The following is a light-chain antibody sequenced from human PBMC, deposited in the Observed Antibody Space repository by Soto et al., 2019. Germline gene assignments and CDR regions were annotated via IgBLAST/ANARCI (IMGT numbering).Light chain of an antibody. J-gene: IGKJ2*01. Sequence: DIQMTQSPSTLSASVGDRVTITCRASQSISSWLAWYQQKPGKAPKLLIYDASSLESGVPSRFSGSGSGTEFTLTISSLQPDDFANYYCQQYNSYPYTFVQGTKLEIK. V-gene: IGKV1-5*01. CDR2: DAS. CDR3: QQYNSYPYT. CDR1: QSISSW.